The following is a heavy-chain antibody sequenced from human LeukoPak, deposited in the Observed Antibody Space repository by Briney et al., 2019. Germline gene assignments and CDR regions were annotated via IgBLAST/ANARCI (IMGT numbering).Heavy chain of an antibody. CDR2: IYSGGST. V-gene: IGHV3-66*01. J-gene: IGHJ3*02. Sequence: GRSLRLSSAASGFTFSSNYMSWVRQAPGKGPEWVSVIYSGGSTYYADSVKGRFTISRDNSKNTLYLQMNSLRAEDTAVYYCARDGSKDAFDIWGQGTMVTVSS. CDR1: GFTFSSNY. D-gene: IGHD2-2*03. CDR3: ARDGSKDAFDI.